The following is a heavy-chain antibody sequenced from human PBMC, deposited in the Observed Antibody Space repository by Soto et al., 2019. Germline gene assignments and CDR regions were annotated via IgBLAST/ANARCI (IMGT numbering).Heavy chain of an antibody. D-gene: IGHD2-15*01. V-gene: IGHV2-5*02. CDR1: GFSLSTSGVG. Sequence: QITLKESGPPLVKPTQTLTLTCTFSGFSLSTSGVGVGWIRQPPGKALEWLALIYWDDDKRYSTSLKSRLTITKDTSKNQVVLTMTSMDPVDTATYYCAHRRSYCSGGSCYSGFDYWGQGTLGSVSS. CDR3: AHRRSYCSGGSCYSGFDY. J-gene: IGHJ4*02. CDR2: IYWDDDK.